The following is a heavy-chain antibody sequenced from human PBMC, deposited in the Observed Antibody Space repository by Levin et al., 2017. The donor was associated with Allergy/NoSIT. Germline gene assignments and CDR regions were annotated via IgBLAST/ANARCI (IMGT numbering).Heavy chain of an antibody. V-gene: IGHV4-4*02. J-gene: IGHJ4*02. CDR3: ARDRAAYDH. CDR2: IYFGGTA. Sequence: SETLSLTCAVSGDSVSNGYWWAWVRQPPGKGLEWIGEIYFGGTANYNPSLNSRVTMSIDESKNHLNLNLTSVTAADTASYYWARDRAAYDHWGQGILVTVSS. D-gene: IGHD2-15*01. CDR1: GDSVSNGYW.